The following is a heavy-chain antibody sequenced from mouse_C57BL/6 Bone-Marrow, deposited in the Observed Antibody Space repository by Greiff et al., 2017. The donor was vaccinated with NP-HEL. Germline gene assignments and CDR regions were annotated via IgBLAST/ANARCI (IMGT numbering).Heavy chain of an antibody. Sequence: DVKLVESGGGLVQPGGSMKLSCVASGFTFSNYWMNWVRQSPEKGLEWVAQIRLKSDNYATHYAESVKGRFTISRDDSKSSVYLQMNNLRAEDTGIYYCTADYYGSSYPFAYWGQGTLVTVSA. CDR3: TADYYGSSYPFAY. V-gene: IGHV6-3*01. CDR1: GFTFSNYW. J-gene: IGHJ3*01. D-gene: IGHD1-1*01. CDR2: IRLKSDNYAT.